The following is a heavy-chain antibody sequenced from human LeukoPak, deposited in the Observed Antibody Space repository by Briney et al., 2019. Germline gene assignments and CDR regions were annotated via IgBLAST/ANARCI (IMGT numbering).Heavy chain of an antibody. CDR2: INPSGGST. D-gene: IGHD1-26*01. Sequence: GASVKVSCKASGYTFTNYYVHWVRQAPGQGLEWLGMINPSGGSTAYAQRFQGRVTMTRDTSTTTVYMDLNSLRSEDTAVYYCARDRLIGITKYYFDYWGQGTLVTVSS. CDR3: ARDRLIGITKYYFDY. J-gene: IGHJ4*02. CDR1: GYTFTNYY. V-gene: IGHV1-46*01.